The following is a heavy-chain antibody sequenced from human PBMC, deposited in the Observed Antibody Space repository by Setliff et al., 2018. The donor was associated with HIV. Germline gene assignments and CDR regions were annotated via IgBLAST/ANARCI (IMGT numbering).Heavy chain of an antibody. V-gene: IGHV1-46*01. J-gene: IGHJ4*02. D-gene: IGHD3-10*01. Sequence: ASVKVSCKASGYTFTNYYMHWVRQAPGQGLEWMGIIYPGGARRSYAQKFQGRVTMTWDTSTSTVYMELSSLRSEDTAFYYCARGKRRITMVRGVIILDYWGQGTLVTVSS. CDR1: GYTFTNYY. CDR2: IYPGGARR. CDR3: ARGKRRITMVRGVIILDY.